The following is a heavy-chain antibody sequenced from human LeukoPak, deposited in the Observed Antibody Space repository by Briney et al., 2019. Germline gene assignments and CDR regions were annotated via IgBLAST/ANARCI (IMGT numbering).Heavy chain of an antibody. V-gene: IGHV3-49*04. CDR1: GFTFGDYA. D-gene: IGHD1-26*01. Sequence: GRSLRLSCTASGFTFGDYAMSWVRQAPGKGLEWVGFIRSKAYGGTTEYAASMKGRFTISRDDSKSIAYLQMNSLKTEDTAVYYCTGDGWVGATQDYMDVWGKGTTVTVSS. CDR3: TGDGWVGATQDYMDV. J-gene: IGHJ6*03. CDR2: IRSKAYGGTT.